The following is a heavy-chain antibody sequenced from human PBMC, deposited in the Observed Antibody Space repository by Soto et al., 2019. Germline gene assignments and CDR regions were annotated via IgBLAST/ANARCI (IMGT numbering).Heavy chain of an antibody. V-gene: IGHV1-8*01. CDR1: GYTFTSYD. J-gene: IGHJ6*03. CDR3: ARGDCSSTSCQYYYYYYMDV. D-gene: IGHD2-2*01. CDR2: MNPNSGNT. Sequence: ASVKVSCKASGYTFTSYDINWVRQATGQGLEWMGWMNPNSGNTGYAQKFQGRVTMTRNTSISTAYMELSSLRSEDTAVYYCARGDCSSTSCQYYYYYYMDVWGKGTTVTVSS.